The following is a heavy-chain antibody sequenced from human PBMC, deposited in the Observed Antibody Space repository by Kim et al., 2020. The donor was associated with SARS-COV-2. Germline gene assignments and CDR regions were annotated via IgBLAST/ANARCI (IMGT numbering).Heavy chain of an antibody. D-gene: IGHD2-8*01. CDR3: ARAGALGTKFDY. Sequence: TTHNPSLKSRVTIPVDTSKTQFSLKLSSVTAADTAVYYCARAGALGTKFDYWGQGALVTVSS. J-gene: IGHJ4*02. CDR2: T. V-gene: IGHV4-30-2*04.